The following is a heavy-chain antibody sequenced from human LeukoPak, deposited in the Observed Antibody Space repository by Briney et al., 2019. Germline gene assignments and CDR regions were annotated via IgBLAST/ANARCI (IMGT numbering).Heavy chain of an antibody. Sequence: SVKVSCKASGGTFSSYAISWVRQAPGQGLEWMGGIIPIFGTANYAQKFQGRVTITADESTSTAYMELSSLRSEDTAVYYCARKIAARPGAFDIWGQGTMVTVSS. CDR1: GGTFSSYA. D-gene: IGHD6-6*01. J-gene: IGHJ3*02. CDR2: IIPIFGTA. V-gene: IGHV1-69*01. CDR3: ARKIAARPGAFDI.